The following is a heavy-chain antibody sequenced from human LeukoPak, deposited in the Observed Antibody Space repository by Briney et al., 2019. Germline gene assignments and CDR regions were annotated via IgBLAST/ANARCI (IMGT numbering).Heavy chain of an antibody. CDR1: GYTFTGYY. CDR3: ARDSRSWYDY. Sequence: ASVNVSCKASGYTFTGYYMLWVRQAPAQGREWMGRINPNSCGTNYTQKLQGRVTMHSGTSISTAHIEQSRVRSDDTAVYYCARDSRSWYDYWGQGTPVTVS. CDR2: INPNSCGT. V-gene: IGHV1-2*06. D-gene: IGHD6-13*01. J-gene: IGHJ4*02.